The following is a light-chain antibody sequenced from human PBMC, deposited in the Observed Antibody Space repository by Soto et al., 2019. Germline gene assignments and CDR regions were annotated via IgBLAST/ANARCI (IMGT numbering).Light chain of an antibody. Sequence: EIVLTQSPGTLSLSPGERATLSCRASQSVSSSYLGWYQQKAGQALRLLSYGASSRATGSPDRFSGSGSGTDFALTISRLEHEDCAMYYWQRYGSSPLYTFGQGTKLEIQ. J-gene: IGKJ2*01. V-gene: IGKV3-20*01. CDR2: GAS. CDR3: QRYGSSPLYT. CDR1: QSVSSSY.